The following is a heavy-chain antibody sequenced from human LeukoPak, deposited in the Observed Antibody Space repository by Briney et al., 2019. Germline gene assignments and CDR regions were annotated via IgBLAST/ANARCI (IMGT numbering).Heavy chain of an antibody. CDR1: GYTFTGYY. D-gene: IGHD6-13*01. Sequence: ASVKVSCKASGYTFTGYYMHWVRQAPGQGLEWMGWINPNSGGTNYAQKFQGRVTMTRDTFISTAYMELSRLRSDDTAVYYCAREGGVSTQLYYFDYWGQGTLVTVSS. CDR3: AREGGVSTQLYYFDY. V-gene: IGHV1-2*02. CDR2: INPNSGGT. J-gene: IGHJ4*02.